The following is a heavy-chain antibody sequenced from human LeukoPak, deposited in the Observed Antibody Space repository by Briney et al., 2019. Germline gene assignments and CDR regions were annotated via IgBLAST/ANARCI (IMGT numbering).Heavy chain of an antibody. CDR2: IRQDESER. D-gene: IGHD2-8*01. Sequence: GGSLRLSCEGSVFSFSSYGMTGVRQLPGKGPEWVANIRQDESERYLADSGKGRFTISRDNSKNTLYLQMNSLRAEDTAVYYCANGYCTNGVCYPYYYYYMDVWGKGTTVTVSS. CDR3: ANGYCTNGVCYPYYYYYMDV. J-gene: IGHJ6*03. CDR1: VFSFSSYG. V-gene: IGHV3-7*01.